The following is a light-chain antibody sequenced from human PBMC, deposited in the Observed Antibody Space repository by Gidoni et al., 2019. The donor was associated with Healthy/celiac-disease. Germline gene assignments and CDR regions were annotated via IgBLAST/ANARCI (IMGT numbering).Light chain of an antibody. CDR1: QSLLHSNGYNY. J-gene: IGKJ2*01. CDR2: LGS. Sequence: DIVMTQSPLSLPVTPGEPASISCRSSQSLLHSNGYNYLDWYLQKPGQSPQLLIYLGSNRSSGVPDRISGRGSGTDFTLKISRVEAEDVGVYYCMQALQTPMYTFXXXTKLEIK. CDR3: MQALQTPMYT. V-gene: IGKV2-28*01.